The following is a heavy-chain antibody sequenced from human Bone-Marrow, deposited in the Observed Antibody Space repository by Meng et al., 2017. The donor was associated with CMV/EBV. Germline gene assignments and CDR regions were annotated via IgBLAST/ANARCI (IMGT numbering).Heavy chain of an antibody. Sequence: SVKVSCKASGGTFSSYAISWVRQDPGQGLEWMGGIIPIFGTANYAQKFQGRVTITTDESTSTAYMELSSLRSEDTAVYYCARGEGFGEWNWFDPWGQGTLVTVSS. V-gene: IGHV1-69*05. J-gene: IGHJ5*02. D-gene: IGHD3-10*01. CDR2: IIPIFGTA. CDR3: ARGEGFGEWNWFDP. CDR1: GGTFSSYA.